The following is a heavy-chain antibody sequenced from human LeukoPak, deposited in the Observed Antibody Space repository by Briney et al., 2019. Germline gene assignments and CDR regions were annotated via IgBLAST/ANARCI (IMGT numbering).Heavy chain of an antibody. V-gene: IGHV3-7*01. Sequence: GGSLRLSCAASGFTFSTYGMNWVRQAPGKGLEWVAGIKDDGSAKYYVDSMKGRFTISRDNAENSLYLQMNHLRAEDTAVYYCARDKPGYGAYDYWGQGTRVTVSS. CDR1: GFTFSTYG. J-gene: IGHJ4*02. CDR2: IKDDGSAK. D-gene: IGHD4/OR15-4a*01. CDR3: ARDKPGYGAYDY.